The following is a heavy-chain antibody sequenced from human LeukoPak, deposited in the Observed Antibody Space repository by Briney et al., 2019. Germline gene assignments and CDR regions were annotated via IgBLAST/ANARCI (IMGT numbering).Heavy chain of an antibody. Sequence: GGSLRLSCAASGFSFSNAWMNWVRQAPGKGLEWVGRIKSKIDGGTTDYAAPVKGRFTISRDDSKNTLYLQMNSLKTEDTAVYYCTTDFWSGYYIWGQGTLVTVSS. CDR2: IKSKIDGGTT. J-gene: IGHJ4*02. D-gene: IGHD3-3*01. CDR1: GFSFSNAW. CDR3: TTDFWSGYYI. V-gene: IGHV3-15*07.